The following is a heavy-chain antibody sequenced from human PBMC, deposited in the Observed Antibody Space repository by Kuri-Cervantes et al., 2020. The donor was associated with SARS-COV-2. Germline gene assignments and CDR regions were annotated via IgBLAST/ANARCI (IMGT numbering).Heavy chain of an antibody. J-gene: IGHJ6*02. CDR2: ISYDGSNK. D-gene: IGHD3-3*01. CDR1: GFTFSSYA. Sequence: GGSLRLSCAASGFTFSSYAMHWVRQAPGKGLEWVAVISYDGSNKYYADSVKGRFTISRDSSKNTLYLQMNSLRAEDTAVYYCAKEEKVLRFLEWLGGMDVWGQGTTVTVSS. CDR3: AKEEKVLRFLEWLGGMDV. V-gene: IGHV3-30*04.